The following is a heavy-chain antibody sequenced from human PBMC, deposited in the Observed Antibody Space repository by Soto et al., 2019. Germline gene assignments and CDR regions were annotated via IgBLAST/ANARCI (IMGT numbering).Heavy chain of an antibody. CDR3: ARLTPEGLLVGVFDY. Sequence: GESLKISCXGSGYSFTSYWIGWVRQMPGKGLEWMGIIYPGDSDTRYSPSFQGQVTISADKSISTAYLQWSSLKASDTAMYYCARLTPEGLLVGVFDYWGQGTLVTVSS. CDR1: GYSFTSYW. J-gene: IGHJ4*02. V-gene: IGHV5-51*01. CDR2: IYPGDSDT. D-gene: IGHD2-8*02.